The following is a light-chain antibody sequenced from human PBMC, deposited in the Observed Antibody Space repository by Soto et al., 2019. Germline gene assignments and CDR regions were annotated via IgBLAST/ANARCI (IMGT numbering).Light chain of an antibody. CDR2: AAS. CDR1: QGVSRS. Sequence: DTQLPQSPSFLSASVGDRVTITCRASQGVSRSVGWYQQKPGKAPKLLISAASTLHSGVPSRFSGSGSGTDFTLTISSLQPEDFAPYDGQQLWTYPLTFGGGNKVEI. CDR3: QQLWTYPLT. V-gene: IGKV1-9*01. J-gene: IGKJ4*01.